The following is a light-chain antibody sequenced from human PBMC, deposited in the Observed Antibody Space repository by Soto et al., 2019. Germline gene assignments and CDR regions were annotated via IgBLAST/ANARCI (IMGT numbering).Light chain of an antibody. CDR1: QSVNIY. J-gene: IGKJ1*01. CDR2: SAS. CDR3: QQHDKLPPA. V-gene: IGKV3-15*01. Sequence: EIVMTQSPATLSVSPGEWATLSGRARQSVNIYVAWYQQKPGQTPRLLIYSASIRAAATPDRFSGSGAGTNFSLTISSLQSEDFAVYYCQQHDKLPPAFGQGTKVDIK.